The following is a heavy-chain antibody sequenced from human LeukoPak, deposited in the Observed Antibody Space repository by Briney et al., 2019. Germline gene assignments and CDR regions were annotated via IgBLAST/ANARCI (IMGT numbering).Heavy chain of an antibody. CDR3: ARGRVRAAAGTWFDP. CDR1: GYTLTGYY. D-gene: IGHD6-13*01. J-gene: IGHJ5*02. V-gene: IGHV1-2*02. CDR2: INPNSGGT. Sequence: ASVKVSCKASGYTLTGYYMHWVRQAPGQGLEWMGWINPNSGGTNYAQKFQGRVTMTRDTSISTAYMELSRLRSDDTAVYYCARGRVRAAAGTWFDPWGQGTLVTVSS.